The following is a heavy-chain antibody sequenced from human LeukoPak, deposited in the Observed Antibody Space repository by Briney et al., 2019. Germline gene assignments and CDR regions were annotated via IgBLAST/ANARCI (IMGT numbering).Heavy chain of an antibody. Sequence: GGSLRLSCAASGFTFSSYWMNWARQAPGKGLEWVASINHNGNVNYYVDSVKGRFTISRDNAKNSLYLQMNSLRAEDTAVYYCARADGYSSGWYLTGIVYWGQGTLVTASS. J-gene: IGHJ4*02. V-gene: IGHV3-7*01. CDR1: GFTFSSYW. D-gene: IGHD6-19*01. CDR3: ARADGYSSGWYLTGIVY. CDR2: INHNGNVN.